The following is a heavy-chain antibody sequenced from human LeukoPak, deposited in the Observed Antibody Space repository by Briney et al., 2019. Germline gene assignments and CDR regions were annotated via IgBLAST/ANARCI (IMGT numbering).Heavy chain of an antibody. Sequence: GGSLRLSCTTSGFIFAKYAMAWVRQSPGKGLEWVSTISASGADTYYADSVRGRFTISRDNSKNTLYLQMNSLGTEDTAVYYCAKDRWGAVASFDYWGQGTLVTVSS. D-gene: IGHD6-19*01. CDR3: AKDRWGAVASFDY. CDR2: ISASGADT. V-gene: IGHV3-23*01. J-gene: IGHJ4*02. CDR1: GFIFAKYA.